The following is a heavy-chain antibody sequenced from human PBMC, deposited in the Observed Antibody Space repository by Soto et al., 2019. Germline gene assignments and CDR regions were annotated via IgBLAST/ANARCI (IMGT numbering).Heavy chain of an antibody. CDR3: ARGNHYYGMDV. Sequence: PSGTVSLTSAVYGGSFNVYYWTWIRQPPGKGLEWIGEISHSGATNYNPSLKSRVTISEDTSKNQVSLKVTSVTAADTAVFYCARGNHYYGMDVWGQGTTVTVSS. J-gene: IGHJ6*02. V-gene: IGHV4-34*01. CDR2: ISHSGAT. CDR1: GGSFNVYY.